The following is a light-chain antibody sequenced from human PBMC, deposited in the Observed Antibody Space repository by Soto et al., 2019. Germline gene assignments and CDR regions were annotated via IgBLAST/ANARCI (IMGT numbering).Light chain of an antibody. CDR2: DAS. Sequence: ELVLTQSPATLSLSPGERATLSCRASQSVSSYLAWYQQKPGQAPRLLLYDASNSATGIPAWFSGSGSGTDITRTFSILEPEDFAVYYCQQRSNWPLTFGGGAKVESK. CDR1: QSVSSY. J-gene: IGKJ4*01. CDR3: QQRSNWPLT. V-gene: IGKV3-11*01.